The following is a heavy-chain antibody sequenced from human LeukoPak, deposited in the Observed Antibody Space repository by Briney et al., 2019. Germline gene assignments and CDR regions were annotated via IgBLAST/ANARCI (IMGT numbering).Heavy chain of an antibody. J-gene: IGHJ4*02. Sequence: SETLSLTCTVSGGSISSYYWSWLRQPPGKGLEWLGNIYYSGSTNYNPSLKSRVTISVDTSKNQFSLKLSSVTAADTAVYYCARAQTLAAAGTGFDYWGQGTLVTVSS. CDR2: IYYSGST. D-gene: IGHD6-13*01. CDR1: GGSISSYY. CDR3: ARAQTLAAAGTGFDY. V-gene: IGHV4-59*01.